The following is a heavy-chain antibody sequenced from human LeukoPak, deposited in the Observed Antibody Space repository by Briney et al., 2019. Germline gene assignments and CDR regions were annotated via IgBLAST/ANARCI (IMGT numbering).Heavy chain of an antibody. Sequence: SETLSLTCTVSGVSISSGGYYWSWIRQHPGKGLEWIGYIYYSGSTYYNPSLKSRVTISVDTSKNQFSLKLSSVTAADTAVYYCARQKNIVVVPASEPSYYMDVWGKGTTVTVSS. CDR3: ARQKNIVVVPASEPSYYMDV. D-gene: IGHD2-2*01. CDR1: GVSISSGGYY. CDR2: IYYSGST. J-gene: IGHJ6*03. V-gene: IGHV4-31*03.